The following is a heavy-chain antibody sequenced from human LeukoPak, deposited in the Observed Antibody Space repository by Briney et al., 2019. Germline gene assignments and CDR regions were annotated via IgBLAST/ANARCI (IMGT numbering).Heavy chain of an antibody. Sequence: QAGGSLRLSCAASGFTFSSNEMNWVRQAPGKGLEWVSYINSGGTIIYYADSVKGRFTISRDNAKNPLYLQMNSLRAEDTAIYYCARDWFADWGQGTLVIVSS. CDR1: GFTFSSNE. V-gene: IGHV3-48*03. J-gene: IGHJ4*02. CDR2: INSGGTII. CDR3: ARDWFAD.